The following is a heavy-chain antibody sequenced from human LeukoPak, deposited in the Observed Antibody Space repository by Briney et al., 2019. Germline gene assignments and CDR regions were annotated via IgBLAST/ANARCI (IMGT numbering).Heavy chain of an antibody. CDR2: SNHSGST. CDR1: GGSFSGYY. J-gene: IGHJ6*02. V-gene: IGHV4-34*01. CDR3: ARGVPYDFWSGSYYYYGMDV. Sequence: SETLSLTCAVYGGSFSGYYWSWIRQPPGKGLEWIGESNHSGSTNYNPSLKSRVTISVDTSKNQFSLKLSSVTAADTAVYYCARGVPYDFWSGSYYYYGMDVWGQGTTVTVSS. D-gene: IGHD3-3*01.